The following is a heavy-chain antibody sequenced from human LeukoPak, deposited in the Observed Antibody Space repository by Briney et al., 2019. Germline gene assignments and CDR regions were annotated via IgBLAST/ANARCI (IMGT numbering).Heavy chain of an antibody. CDR3: AKDAYSGFSSSYNMDS. V-gene: IGHV1-2*02. CDR2: INPNSGGT. Sequence: GASVKVSCKASGYTVTGHYLHWVLQAPGQALEWMGWINPNSGGTNCEQKFQGRVTMTRDTSINTAYMELNSLTSDDTAKYYCAKDAYSGFSSSYNMDSWGQGTLVTVSS. J-gene: IGHJ4*02. D-gene: IGHD5-18*01. CDR1: GYTVTGHY.